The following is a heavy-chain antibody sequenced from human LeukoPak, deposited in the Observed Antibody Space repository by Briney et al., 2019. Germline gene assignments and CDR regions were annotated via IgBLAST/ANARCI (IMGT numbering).Heavy chain of an antibody. CDR3: ARGVTLTGYSFDY. CDR1: GYTFTGYY. V-gene: IGHV1-2*02. Sequence: ASVKASCKASGYTFTGYYMNWVRQAPGQGLEWMGWINPNSDGTNYAQKFQGRVTMTRDTSISTVYMELSRLRSDDTAVYYCARGVTLTGYSFDYWGQGTLVTVSS. CDR2: INPNSDGT. J-gene: IGHJ4*02. D-gene: IGHD3-9*01.